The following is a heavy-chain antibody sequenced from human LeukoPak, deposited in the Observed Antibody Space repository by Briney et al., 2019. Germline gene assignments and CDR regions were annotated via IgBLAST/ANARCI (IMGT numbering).Heavy chain of an antibody. Sequence: GGSLRLSCAASGFTFSSYAMSWVRQAPGKGPEWVSAISGSGGSTYYADSVKGRFTISRDNSKNTLYLQMDSLRAEDTAVYYCAKTEDDHYYYGMDVWGQGTTVTVSS. CDR2: ISGSGGST. D-gene: IGHD1-1*01. J-gene: IGHJ6*02. CDR1: GFTFSSYA. V-gene: IGHV3-23*01. CDR3: AKTEDDHYYYGMDV.